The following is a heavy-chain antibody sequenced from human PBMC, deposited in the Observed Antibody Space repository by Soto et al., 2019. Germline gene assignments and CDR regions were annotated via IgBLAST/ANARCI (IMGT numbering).Heavy chain of an antibody. CDR2: ISYDGSNK. CDR1: GFTFSSYG. D-gene: IGHD3-22*01. J-gene: IGHJ6*02. Sequence: QVQLVESGGGVVQPGRSPRLSCAASGFTFSSYGMHWVRQAPGKGLEWVAVISYDGSNKYYADSVKGRFTISRDNSKNTLDLQMNSLRAEDTAVYYCAKDSWLSRGDYGMDVWGQGTTVTVSS. V-gene: IGHV3-30*18. CDR3: AKDSWLSRGDYGMDV.